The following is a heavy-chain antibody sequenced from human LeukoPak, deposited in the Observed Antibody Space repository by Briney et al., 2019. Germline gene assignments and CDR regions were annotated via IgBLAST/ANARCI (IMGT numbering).Heavy chain of an antibody. V-gene: IGHV3-21*01. CDR2: IRRSSYI. CDR1: GLTFSSYS. Sequence: GALRLSCSASGLTFSSYSMHWVGHAPRKGVEWVSSIRRSSYIYYADPVKGRFTISRDNAKNSLYLQMNSLRAEDRAVYYCAIGHHKGATVYWVQGTLATVSS. CDR3: AIGHHKGATVY. J-gene: IGHJ4*02. D-gene: IGHD1-26*01.